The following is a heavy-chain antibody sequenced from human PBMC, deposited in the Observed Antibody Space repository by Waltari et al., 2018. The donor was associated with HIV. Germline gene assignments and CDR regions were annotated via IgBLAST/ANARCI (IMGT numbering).Heavy chain of an antibody. CDR2: IYYSGST. V-gene: IGHV4-39*01. D-gene: IGHD3-3*01. CDR1: GGSISSSSYY. J-gene: IGHJ4*02. Sequence: QLQLQESGPGLVKPSETLSLTCTVSGGSISSSSYYWGWIRQPPGKGLEWIGSIYYSGSTYYNPSLKSRVTISVDTSKNQFSLKLSSVTAADTAVYYCASYLYYDFWSGYYYWGQGTLVTVSS. CDR3: ASYLYYDFWSGYYY.